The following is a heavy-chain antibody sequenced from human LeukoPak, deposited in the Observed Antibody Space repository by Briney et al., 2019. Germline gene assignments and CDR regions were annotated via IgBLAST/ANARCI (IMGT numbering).Heavy chain of an antibody. V-gene: IGHV4-59*08. J-gene: IGHJ4*02. CDR3: ARQPISGSYWGYFDY. D-gene: IGHD1-26*01. Sequence: SETLSLTCTVSGGSISSYYWSWIRQPPGKGLEWIGYIYYSGSTNYNPSLKSRLTMSVDTSKNQFSLKLSSVTAADTAVYYCARQPISGSYWGYFDYWGQGTLVTVSS. CDR2: IYYSGST. CDR1: GGSISSYY.